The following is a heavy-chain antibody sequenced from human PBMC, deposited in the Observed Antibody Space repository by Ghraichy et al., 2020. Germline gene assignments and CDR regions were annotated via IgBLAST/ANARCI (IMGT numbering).Heavy chain of an antibody. Sequence: SETLSLTCTVSGGSISSSSYYWGWIRQPPGKGLEWIGSIYYSGSTYYNPSLKSRVTISVDTSKNQFSLKLSSVTAADTAVYYCVGFLEWLLFAWGQGTLVTVSS. V-gene: IGHV4-39*01. CDR2: IYYSGST. CDR1: GGSISSSSYY. J-gene: IGHJ5*02. D-gene: IGHD3-3*01. CDR3: VGFLEWLLFA.